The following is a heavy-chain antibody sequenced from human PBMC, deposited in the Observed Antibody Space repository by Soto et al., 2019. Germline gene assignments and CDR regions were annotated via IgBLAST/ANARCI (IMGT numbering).Heavy chain of an antibody. CDR2: INHSGST. CDR3: ARGHIDGYCSSTSCYGRSNWFDP. Sequence: SETLSLTCAVYGGSFSGYYWSWIRQPPGKGLEWIGEINHSGSTNYNPSLKSRGTISVDTSKTQFSLKLISVTAADTAVYYCARGHIDGYCSSTSCYGRSNWFDPWGQGTLVT. J-gene: IGHJ5*02. V-gene: IGHV4-34*01. CDR1: GGSFSGYY. D-gene: IGHD2-2*01.